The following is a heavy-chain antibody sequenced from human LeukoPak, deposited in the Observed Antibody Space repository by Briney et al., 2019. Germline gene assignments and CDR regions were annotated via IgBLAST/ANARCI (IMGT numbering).Heavy chain of an antibody. CDR1: GYTFTSYG. CDR3: ARDGGSYYRNWFDP. V-gene: IGHV1-18*01. J-gene: IGHJ5*02. CDR2: ISAYNGNT. Sequence: ASVKVPCKASGYTFTSYGISWVRQAPGQGLEWMGWISAYNGNTNYAQKLQGRVTMTTDTSTSTAYMELRSLRSDDTAVYYCARDGGSYYRNWFDPWGQGTLVTVSS. D-gene: IGHD1-26*01.